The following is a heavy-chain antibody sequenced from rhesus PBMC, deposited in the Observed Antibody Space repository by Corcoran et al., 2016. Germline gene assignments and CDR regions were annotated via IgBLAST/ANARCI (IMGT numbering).Heavy chain of an antibody. J-gene: IGHJ3*01. CDR1: GGSLSSGYYY. CDR2: ITYSGST. D-gene: IGHD1-14*01. CDR3: ARAIPEAGTTSFDF. V-gene: IGHV4-122*02. Sequence: QVQLQESGPGLVKPSENLSLTCAVSGGSLSSGYYYWTWIRQPPRKGLEWIGYITYSGSTIYNPSLKSRVTISRDTSKNQFSLKLSSVTAADTAVYYCARAIPEAGTTSFDFWGQGLRVTVSS.